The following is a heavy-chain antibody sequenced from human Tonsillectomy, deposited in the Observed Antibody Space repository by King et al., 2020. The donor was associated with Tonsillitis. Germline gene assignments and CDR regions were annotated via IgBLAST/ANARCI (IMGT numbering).Heavy chain of an antibody. CDR3: ARGLRFLDMDV. V-gene: IGHV3-72*01. D-gene: IGHD3-3*01. J-gene: IGHJ6*03. Sequence: VQLVESGGGLVQPGGSLRLSCAASGFTFSDYYMDWVRQAPGKGLEWVGRTRNKASSYSTDYAASVKGRFTISRDNSKSSLYLQMNSLKSEDTAVYYCARGLRFLDMDVWGKGTTVTVSS. CDR1: GFTFSDYY. CDR2: TRNKASSYST.